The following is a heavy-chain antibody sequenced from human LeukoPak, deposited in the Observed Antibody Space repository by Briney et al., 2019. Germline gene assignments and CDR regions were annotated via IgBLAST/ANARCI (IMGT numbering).Heavy chain of an antibody. CDR2: IYPGESHS. CDR1: GSSFTSYW. V-gene: IGHV5-51*01. Sequence: GESLKISCKGSGSSFTSYWIGWVRQMPGKGLEWLGIIYPGESHSTYTPSFQGQVTISVDKSISTAYLQWSSLKASDTAMYCATEKIAAVGTDAFDVWGQGTLVTVSS. CDR3: ATEKIAAVGTDAFDV. J-gene: IGHJ3*01. D-gene: IGHD6-13*01.